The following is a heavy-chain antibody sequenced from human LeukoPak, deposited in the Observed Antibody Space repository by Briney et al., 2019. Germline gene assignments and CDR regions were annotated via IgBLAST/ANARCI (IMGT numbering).Heavy chain of an antibody. V-gene: IGHV1-69*13. CDR1: GGTFSSYA. CDR3: ARDAVQLERRRYYYYYMDV. J-gene: IGHJ6*03. D-gene: IGHD1-1*01. Sequence: ASVKVSCKASGGTFSSYAISWVRQAPGQGLEWMGGIIPIFGTANYAQKFQGRVTITADESTSTAYMELSSLRSEDTAVYYCARDAVQLERRRYYYYYMDVWGKGTTVTISS. CDR2: IIPIFGTA.